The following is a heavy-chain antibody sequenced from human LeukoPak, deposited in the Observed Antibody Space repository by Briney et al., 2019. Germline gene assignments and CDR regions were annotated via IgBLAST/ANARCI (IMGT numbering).Heavy chain of an antibody. CDR3: ARQMKLVYYDLGTYYDY. Sequence: SETLSLTCAVYGGSFSGYYWSWIRQAPGKGLEWIGYIYQSGSTYFNPSLKSRVSISIDTSKSQFSLKLSSVTAADTAVYYCARQMKLVYYDLGTYYDYWGQGTLVTVSS. CDR1: GGSFSGYY. J-gene: IGHJ4*02. D-gene: IGHD3-10*01. V-gene: IGHV4-34*01. CDR2: IYQSGST.